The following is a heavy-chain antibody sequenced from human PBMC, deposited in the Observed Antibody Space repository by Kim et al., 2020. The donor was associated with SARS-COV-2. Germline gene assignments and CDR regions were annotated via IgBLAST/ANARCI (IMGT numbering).Heavy chain of an antibody. Sequence: SETLSLTCTVSGGSISSGGYYWSWIRQHPGKGLEWIGYIYYSGSTYYNPSLKSRVTISVDTSKNQFSLKLSSVTAADTAVYYCARDGCSGGSCSLQYGMDVWGQGTTVTVSS. CDR1: GGSISSGGYY. CDR3: ARDGCSGGSCSLQYGMDV. CDR2: IYYSGST. J-gene: IGHJ6*02. D-gene: IGHD2-15*01. V-gene: IGHV4-31*03.